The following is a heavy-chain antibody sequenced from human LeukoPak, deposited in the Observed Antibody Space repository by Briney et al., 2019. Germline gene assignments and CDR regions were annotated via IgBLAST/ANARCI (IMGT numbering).Heavy chain of an antibody. Sequence: PSETLSLTCTVSGGSISSYYWSWIRQPPGKGLEWIGYIYYSGSTNYNPSLKSRVTISVDTSKNQFSLKLSSVTAADAAVYYCARDGGYSSSWNYQYNWFDPWGQGTLVTVSS. CDR2: IYYSGST. J-gene: IGHJ5*02. CDR1: GGSISSYY. V-gene: IGHV4-59*01. CDR3: ARDGGYSSSWNYQYNWFDP. D-gene: IGHD6-13*01.